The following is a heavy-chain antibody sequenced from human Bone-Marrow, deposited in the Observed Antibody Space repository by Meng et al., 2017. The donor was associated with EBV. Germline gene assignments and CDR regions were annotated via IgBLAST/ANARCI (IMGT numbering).Heavy chain of an antibody. V-gene: IGHV1-3*01. CDR1: GYTFTSYA. D-gene: IGHD4-17*01. J-gene: IGHJ4*02. CDR2: INAGNGNT. CDR3: ARGRREVTTYY. Sequence: QVQLVQFGAGVKKPVASVNVSCKASGYTFTSYAMHWVRQAPGQRLEWMGWINAGNGNTKYSQKFQGRVTITRDTSASTAYMELSSLRSEDTAVYYCARGRREVTTYYWGQGTLVTVSS.